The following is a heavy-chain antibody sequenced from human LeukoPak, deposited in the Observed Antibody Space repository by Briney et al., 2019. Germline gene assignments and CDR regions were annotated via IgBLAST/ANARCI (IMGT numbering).Heavy chain of an antibody. V-gene: IGHV3-7*01. Sequence: PGGSLRLSCAASGFTFSSYWMSWVRQAPGKGLEWVANIKQDGSEKYYADSVKGRFTISRDNAKNSLYLQMNSLRAEDTAVYYCARVVYFYLYYFDYWGQGTLVTVSS. CDR3: ARVVYFYLYYFDY. J-gene: IGHJ4*02. CDR2: IKQDGSEK. CDR1: GFTFSSYW. D-gene: IGHD2/OR15-2a*01.